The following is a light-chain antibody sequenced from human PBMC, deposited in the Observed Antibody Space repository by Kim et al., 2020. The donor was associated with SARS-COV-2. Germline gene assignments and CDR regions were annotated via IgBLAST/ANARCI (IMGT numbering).Light chain of an antibody. CDR2: DVS. J-gene: IGLJ1*01. CDR3: SSYTSSSTLGGV. CDR1: SSDVGGYNY. Sequence: SITLSCTGTSSDVGGYNYVSWYQQHPGKAPKLMIYDVSNRPSGVSNRFSGSKSGNTASLTISGLQAEDEADYYCSSYTSSSTLGGVFGTGTKVTVL. V-gene: IGLV2-14*03.